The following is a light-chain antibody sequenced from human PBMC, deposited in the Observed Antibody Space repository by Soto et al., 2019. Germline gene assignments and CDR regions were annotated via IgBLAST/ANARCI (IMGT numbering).Light chain of an antibody. V-gene: IGLV1-40*01. J-gene: IGLJ3*02. CDR1: TSNIGAGYD. CDR2: GNT. CDR3: QSYDSSLSGSGV. Sequence: SALTQPPSVYGAPGQRVTISCTGNTSNIGAGYDVHWYQQLPGAAPKLLIYGNTNRPSGVPDRFSGSKSGTSASLAINGLQAEDEADYYCQSYDSSLSGSGVFGGGTKVTVL.